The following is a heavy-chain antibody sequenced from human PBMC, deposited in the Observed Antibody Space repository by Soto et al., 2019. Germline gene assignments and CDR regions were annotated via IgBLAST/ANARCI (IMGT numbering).Heavy chain of an antibody. CDR1: GLSFDDYA. CDR2: ISSSSSYI. Sequence: EVQLVESGGGLVQPGRSLRLSCAASGLSFDDYAMHWVRQVPGKGLEWVSSISSSSSYIYYADSVKGRFTISRDNAKNSLYLQMNSLRAEDTAVYYCARERLKDNWFDPWGQGTLVTVSS. CDR3: ARERLKDNWFDP. D-gene: IGHD6-19*01. J-gene: IGHJ5*02. V-gene: IGHV3-21*01.